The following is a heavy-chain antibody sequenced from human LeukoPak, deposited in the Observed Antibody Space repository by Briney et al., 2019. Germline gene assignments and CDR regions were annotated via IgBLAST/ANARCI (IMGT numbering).Heavy chain of an antibody. Sequence: SETLSLTCTVSGGSISSYYWSWIRQPPGKGLEWIGYIYYSGSTNYNPSLKSRVTISVDRSKNQFSLKLSSVTAADTAVYYCARVSSLVNWYFDLWGRGTLVTVSS. V-gene: IGHV4-59*12. CDR2: IYYSGST. CDR3: ARVSSLVNWYFDL. D-gene: IGHD2/OR15-2a*01. CDR1: GGSISSYY. J-gene: IGHJ2*01.